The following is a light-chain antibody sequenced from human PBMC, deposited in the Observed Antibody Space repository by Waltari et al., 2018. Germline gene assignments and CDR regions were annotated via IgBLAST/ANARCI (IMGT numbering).Light chain of an antibody. V-gene: IGKV1-39*01. CDR1: QSISKY. J-gene: IGKJ1*01. CDR2: TAS. CDR3: QQSYNPRA. Sequence: DIQMTQSPSSLSASVGDRVTITCRASQSISKYLNWYQQKPGKAPELLIYTASSLQSGVPARFSGSGSGTDFTLTISSLQPEDCATYYCQQSYNPRAFGQGTKVEI.